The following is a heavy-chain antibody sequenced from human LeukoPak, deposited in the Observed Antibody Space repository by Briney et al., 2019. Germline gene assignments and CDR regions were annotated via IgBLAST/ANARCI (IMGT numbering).Heavy chain of an antibody. D-gene: IGHD6-6*01. CDR3: ARDGLYSSSWDLDY. Sequence: GGSLRLSCAASGFTFSSYSMNWVRQAPGKGLEWVSSISSSSGYIDYADSVKGRFTISRDNAKNSLYLQMNSLRAEDTAVYYCARDGLYSSSWDLDYWGQGTLVTVSS. V-gene: IGHV3-21*01. J-gene: IGHJ4*02. CDR2: ISSSSGYI. CDR1: GFTFSSYS.